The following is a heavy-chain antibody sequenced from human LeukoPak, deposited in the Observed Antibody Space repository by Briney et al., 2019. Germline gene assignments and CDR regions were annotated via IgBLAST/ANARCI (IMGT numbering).Heavy chain of an antibody. Sequence: ASVKVSCKASGYTFTSYDINWVRQAPGQGLEWMRWMNPNSGNTAYAQKFQGRVTMTRNTSICTAYMGLSSLRSEDTAVYYCARGGREGIAAAGVHFDSWGQGTLVTVSS. CDR3: ARGGREGIAAAGVHFDS. D-gene: IGHD6-13*01. V-gene: IGHV1-8*01. CDR2: MNPNSGNT. J-gene: IGHJ4*02. CDR1: GYTFTSYD.